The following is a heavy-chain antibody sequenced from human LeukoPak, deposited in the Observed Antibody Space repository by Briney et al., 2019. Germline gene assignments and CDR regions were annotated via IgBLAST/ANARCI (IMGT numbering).Heavy chain of an antibody. V-gene: IGHV1-69*04. J-gene: IGHJ4*02. CDR2: IIPIFGIA. Sequence: SVKVSCKASGGTFSSYAISWVRQAPGQGLEWMGRIIPIFGIANYAQKFQGRVTITADKSTSTAYMELSSLRSEDTAVYYCARSPDLRCFDWGHVYYFDYWGQGTLVTVSS. CDR3: ARSPDLRCFDWGHVYYFDY. D-gene: IGHD3-9*01. CDR1: GGTFSSYA.